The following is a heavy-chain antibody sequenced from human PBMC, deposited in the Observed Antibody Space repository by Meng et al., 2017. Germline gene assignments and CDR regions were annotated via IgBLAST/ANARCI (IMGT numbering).Heavy chain of an antibody. CDR1: GFNFDDYA. CDR2: ISYDGSNK. D-gene: IGHD4-17*01. Sequence: GGSLRLSCAASGFNFDDYAMHWVRQAPGKGLEWVAVISYDGSNKYYADSVKGRFTISRDNSKNTLYLQMNSLRAEDTAVYYCARDVITVTHYYYYYGMDVWGQGTTVTVSS. V-gene: IGHV3-30*04. CDR3: ARDVITVTHYYYYYGMDV. J-gene: IGHJ6*02.